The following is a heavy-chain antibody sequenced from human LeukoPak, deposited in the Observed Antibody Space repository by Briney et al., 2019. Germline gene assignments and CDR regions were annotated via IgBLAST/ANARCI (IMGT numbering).Heavy chain of an antibody. CDR1: GFTFSGYW. Sequence: GGSLRLSCAASGFTFSGYWMHWVRQAPGEGLVWVSRIDTDGSTITYADSVKGRFTISRDNAKNTLYLQMNSLRVEDTSVYYCARDSAYGLDYWGQGTLVTVSS. V-gene: IGHV3-74*01. D-gene: IGHD4-17*01. CDR2: IDTDGSTI. CDR3: ARDSAYGLDY. J-gene: IGHJ4*02.